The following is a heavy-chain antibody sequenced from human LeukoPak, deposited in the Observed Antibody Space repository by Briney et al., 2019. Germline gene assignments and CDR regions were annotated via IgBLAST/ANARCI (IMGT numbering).Heavy chain of an antibody. V-gene: IGHV4-59*08. CDR1: GASISAYY. J-gene: IGHJ5*02. CDR3: ARVGFTGNWFDP. Sequence: SETLSLTCTVSGASISAYYWSWIRQPPGKGLEWIGYIFYSGSTNYNPSLKSRVSTSVDTAKNQFSLKLSSVTAADTAVYYCARVGFTGNWFDPWGQGTLVTVSS. D-gene: IGHD1-14*01. CDR2: IFYSGST.